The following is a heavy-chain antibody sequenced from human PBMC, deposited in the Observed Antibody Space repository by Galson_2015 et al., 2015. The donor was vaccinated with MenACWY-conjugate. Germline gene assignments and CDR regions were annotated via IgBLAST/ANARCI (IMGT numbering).Heavy chain of an antibody. J-gene: IGHJ4*02. CDR1: GLTFINYA. D-gene: IGHD7-27*01. Sequence: SLRLSCTASGLTFINYAVAWVRQPPGKGLEWVSAISSSGSNTYYADSARGRFAISRDNSKNTVYLHLSSLRAEDTAIYFCARRTDWGTDQRPDLDFWGQATLVTVSS. V-gene: IGHV3-23*01. CDR3: ARRTDWGTDQRPDLDF. CDR2: ISSSGSNT.